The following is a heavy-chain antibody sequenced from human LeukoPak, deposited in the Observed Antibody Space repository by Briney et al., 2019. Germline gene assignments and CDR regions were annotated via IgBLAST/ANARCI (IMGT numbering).Heavy chain of an antibody. CDR2: MNPNSGNT. D-gene: IGHD3-10*01. CDR1: GYTFTSYD. Sequence: ASVKVSCKASGYTFTSYDINWVRQATGQGLEWMGRMNPNSGNTGYAQKFQGRVTMTRNASISTAYMELSSLRSEDTAVYYCARVIGNMVRGVILVYWGQGTLVTVSS. V-gene: IGHV1-8*01. CDR3: ARVIGNMVRGVILVY. J-gene: IGHJ4*02.